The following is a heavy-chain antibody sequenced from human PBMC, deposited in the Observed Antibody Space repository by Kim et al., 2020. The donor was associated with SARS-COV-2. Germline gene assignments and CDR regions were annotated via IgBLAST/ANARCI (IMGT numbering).Heavy chain of an antibody. CDR3: ARDRRYCSGGSCYPDAFDI. V-gene: IGHV3-66*01. D-gene: IGHD2-15*01. Sequence: GSFTISRDNPKNTLYLKMNSLRAEDTAVYYCARDRRYCSGGSCYPDAFDIWGQGTMVTVSS. J-gene: IGHJ3*02.